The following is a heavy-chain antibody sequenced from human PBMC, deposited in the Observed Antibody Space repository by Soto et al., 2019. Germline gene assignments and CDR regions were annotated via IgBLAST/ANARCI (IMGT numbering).Heavy chain of an antibody. V-gene: IGHV6-1*01. CDR1: GDSVSSNSAA. CDR3: ARDPTDFWSGYSGYYYGMDV. J-gene: IGHJ6*02. Sequence: QSQTLSLTCAISGDSVSSNSAAWNWIRQSPSRGLEWLGRTYYRSKWYNDYAVSVKSRITINPDTSKNQFSLQLNSVTPEDTAVYYCARDPTDFWSGYSGYYYGMDVWGQGTTVTVSS. D-gene: IGHD3-3*01. CDR2: TYYRSKWYN.